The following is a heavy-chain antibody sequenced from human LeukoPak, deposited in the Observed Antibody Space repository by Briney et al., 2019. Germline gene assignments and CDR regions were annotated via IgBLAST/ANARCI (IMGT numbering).Heavy chain of an antibody. CDR3: TTDRGSRYSDWPDAFDI. V-gene: IGHV3-15*01. D-gene: IGHD3-9*01. J-gene: IGHJ3*02. CDR1: GFIFSNAW. CDR2: VKSKTDGGTI. Sequence: GGSLRLSCAASGFIFSNAWVNWVRQPPGKGLEWVARVKSKTDGGTIDYAATVKGRFSISRDDSKHTLYLQMNSLKTEDTAVYYCTTDRGSRYSDWPDAFDIWGHGTMVTVSS.